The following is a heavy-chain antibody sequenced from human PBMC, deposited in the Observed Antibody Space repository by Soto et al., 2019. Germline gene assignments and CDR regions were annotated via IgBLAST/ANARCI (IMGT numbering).Heavy chain of an antibody. CDR3: ARVNFGGGTSTLNWFDP. V-gene: IGHV3-7*05. CDR2: IKQDGSEK. D-gene: IGHD1-7*01. J-gene: IGHJ5*02. CDR1: GFTFSSYW. Sequence: GSLRLSCAASGFTFSSYWMSWVRQAPGKGLEWVANIKQDGSEKYYVDSVKGRFTISRDNAKNSLYLQMNSLRAEDTAVYYCARVNFGGGTSTLNWFDPWGQGTLVTVSS.